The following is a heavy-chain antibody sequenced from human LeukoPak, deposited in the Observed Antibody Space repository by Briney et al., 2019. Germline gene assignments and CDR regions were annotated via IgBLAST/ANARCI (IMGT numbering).Heavy chain of an antibody. CDR2: IYSDGST. D-gene: IGHD5-24*01. Sequence: PGGSLRLSCVASGFSVSNNFMSWVRQAPGKGLEWVSVIYSDGSTFYADSVKGRFTISRDSSKDTLYLQMNSLRAEDTAVYYCARDQRMAATSGASSHHYFHGMDAWGKGTTVTVSS. J-gene: IGHJ6*04. CDR3: ARDQRMAATSGASSHHYFHGMDA. V-gene: IGHV3-53*01. CDR1: GFSVSNNF.